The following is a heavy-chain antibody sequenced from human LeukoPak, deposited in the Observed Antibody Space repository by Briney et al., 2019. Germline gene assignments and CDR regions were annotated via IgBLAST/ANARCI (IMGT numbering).Heavy chain of an antibody. Sequence: GSVKLSCETSGYSFIDYYIHWVRQAPGQGLEWVVRIDPHSGGTHYAQKFQVRVTITRDTSSSTVYMELSGLRSDDTAFYYCARAPRPYTTSRFHYWGQGTLVTVSS. CDR1: GYSFIDYY. CDR3: ARAPRPYTTSRFHY. J-gene: IGHJ4*02. D-gene: IGHD2-2*01. CDR2: IDPHSGGT. V-gene: IGHV1-2*02.